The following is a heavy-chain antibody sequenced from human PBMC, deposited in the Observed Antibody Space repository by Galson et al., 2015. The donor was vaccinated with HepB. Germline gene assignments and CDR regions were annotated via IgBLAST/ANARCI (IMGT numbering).Heavy chain of an antibody. CDR1: GFTFSSYA. CDR3: AGRGYSYEYYFDY. J-gene: IGHJ4*02. V-gene: IGHV3-30-3*01. CDR2: ISYDGSNK. D-gene: IGHD5-18*01. Sequence: SLRLSCAASGFTFSSYAMHWVRQAPGKGLEWVAVISYDGSNKYYADSVKGRFTISRDNSKNTLYLQMNSLRAEDTAVYYCAGRGYSYEYYFDYWGQGTLVIVSS.